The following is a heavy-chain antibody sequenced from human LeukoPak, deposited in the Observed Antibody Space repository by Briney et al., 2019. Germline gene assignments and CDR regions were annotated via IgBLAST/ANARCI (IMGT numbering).Heavy chain of an antibody. J-gene: IGHJ4*02. CDR3: ARQYGTAMVFFDY. CDR2: INHSGST. V-gene: IGHV4-34*01. Sequence: SETLSLTCAVYGGSFSGYYWSWIRQPPGKGLEWIGEINHSGSTNYNPSLKSRVTISVDTSKNQFSLKLSSVTAADTAVYYCARQYGTAMVFFDYWGQGTLVTVSS. CDR1: GGSFSGYY. D-gene: IGHD5-18*01.